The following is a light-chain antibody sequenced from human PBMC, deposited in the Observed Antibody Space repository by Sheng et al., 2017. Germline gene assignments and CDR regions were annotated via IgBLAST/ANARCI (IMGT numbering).Light chain of an antibody. CDR2: EDT. CDR3: CSSAHFIAV. CDR1: SSDIGSHSL. Sequence: QSALTQPASVSGSPGQSITISCTGTSSDIGSHSLVSWYQQHPGKAPKLLIYEDTKRPSGVSNRFSGSKSGNTASLTVSGLQLEDEAAYYCCSSAHFIAVFGGGTKLTVL. J-gene: IGLJ3*02. V-gene: IGLV2-23*01.